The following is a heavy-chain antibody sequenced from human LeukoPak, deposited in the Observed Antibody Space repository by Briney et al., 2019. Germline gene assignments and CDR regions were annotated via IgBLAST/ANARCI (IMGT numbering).Heavy chain of an antibody. Sequence: GGSLRLSCAASGFTFSSYGMHWVRQAPGKGLEWVVFIRYDGSNKYYADSVKGRFTISRDNSKSTLYLQVNSLRAEDTAVYYCAKDEWLLYWGQGTLVTVSS. J-gene: IGHJ4*02. V-gene: IGHV3-30*02. D-gene: IGHD3-3*01. CDR1: GFTFSSYG. CDR3: AKDEWLLY. CDR2: IRYDGSNK.